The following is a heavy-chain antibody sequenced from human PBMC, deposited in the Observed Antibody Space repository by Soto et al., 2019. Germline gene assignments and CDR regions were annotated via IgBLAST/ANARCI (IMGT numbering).Heavy chain of an antibody. D-gene: IGHD2-2*01. CDR3: ARDRLGYCSSTSCLGWGAGIDY. CDR2: ISSSSSYT. V-gene: IGHV3-11*05. J-gene: IGHJ4*02. Sequence: QVQLVESGGGLVKPGGSLRLSCAASGFTFSDYYMSWIRQAPGKGLEWVSYISSSSSYTNYADSVKGRFTISRDNAKNSLYLQMNSLRAEDTAVYYCARDRLGYCSSTSCLGWGAGIDYWGQGTLVTVSS. CDR1: GFTFSDYY.